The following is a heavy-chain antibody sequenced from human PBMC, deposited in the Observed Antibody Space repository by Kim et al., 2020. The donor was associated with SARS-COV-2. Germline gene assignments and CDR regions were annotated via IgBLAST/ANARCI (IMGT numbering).Heavy chain of an antibody. J-gene: IGHJ4*02. CDR2: IYYSGST. Sequence: SETLSLTCTVSGGSISSYYWSWIRQPPGKGLEWIGYIYYSGSTNYNPSLKSRVTISVDTSKNQFSLKLSSVTAADTAVYYCARTYYYDSSGPKSGYYFDYWGQGTLVTVSS. CDR3: ARTYYYDSSGPKSGYYFDY. D-gene: IGHD3-22*01. V-gene: IGHV4-59*13. CDR1: GGSISSYY.